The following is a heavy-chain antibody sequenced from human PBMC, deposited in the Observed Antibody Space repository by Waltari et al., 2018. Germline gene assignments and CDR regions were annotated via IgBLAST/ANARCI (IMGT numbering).Heavy chain of an antibody. CDR1: GAPFRGYA. J-gene: IGHJ4*02. D-gene: IGHD2-2*01. Sequence: QVQLVQSAAEVKTPGSSVKVSCKPSGAPFRGYAITWVRQAPGQGLEWMGRIIPLLDISNYAQKFRGRITITADRSTSTAYLELNSLRSEDTAVYYCARESRSTAGIDYWGQGAQVTVSS. CDR2: IIPLLDIS. V-gene: IGHV1-69*09. CDR3: ARESRSTAGIDY.